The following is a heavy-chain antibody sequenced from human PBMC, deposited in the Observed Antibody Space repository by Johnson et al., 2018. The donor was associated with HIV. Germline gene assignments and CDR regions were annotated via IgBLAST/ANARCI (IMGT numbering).Heavy chain of an antibody. CDR3: ASWSWGLRWSGFDI. CDR1: GFTFSSYA. Sequence: VQLVESGGGVVQPGRSLRLSCAASGFTFSSYAMHWVRQAPGKGLEYVSAISNNGGSTYYANSVKGRFTISRDNSKNTLYLQMNSLRAEDTAVYYCASWSWGLRWSGFDIWGQGTMVTVSS. CDR2: ISNNGGST. V-gene: IGHV3-64*01. D-gene: IGHD4-23*01. J-gene: IGHJ3*02.